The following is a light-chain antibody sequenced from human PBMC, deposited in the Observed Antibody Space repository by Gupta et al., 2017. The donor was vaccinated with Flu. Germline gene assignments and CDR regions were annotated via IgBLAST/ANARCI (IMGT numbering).Light chain of an antibody. J-gene: IGLJ1*01. Sequence: TISCTGTSSDVGGVNYAYWYQQHPGKVPKLMIYEVSQRPSGVPDRFSGSKSGYTASLTVSGLQAEDEADYYCSSYAGSDKDVFGTGTKVTVL. CDR3: SSYAGSDKDV. CDR1: SSDVGGVNY. CDR2: EVS. V-gene: IGLV2-8*01.